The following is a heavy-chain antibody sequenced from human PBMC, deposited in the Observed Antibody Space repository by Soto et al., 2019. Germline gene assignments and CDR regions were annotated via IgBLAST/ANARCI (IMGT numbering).Heavy chain of an antibody. CDR1: GYSFTTYG. D-gene: IGHD5-12*01. V-gene: IGHV1-18*01. J-gene: IGHJ4*02. CDR3: ARTSVAQSEDYFDY. Sequence: GASVKVSCKTSGYSFTTYGISWVRQAPGRGLEWMGWTSSNNGKTKYAQKFQGRVTMTTDKSTNTVHMELRSLRSGDTAVYYCARTSVAQSEDYFDYWGQGTLVTVSS. CDR2: TSSNNGKT.